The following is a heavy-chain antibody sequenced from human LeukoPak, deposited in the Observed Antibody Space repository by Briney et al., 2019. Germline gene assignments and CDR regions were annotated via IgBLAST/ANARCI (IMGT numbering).Heavy chain of an antibody. CDR1: GFTFSSYS. D-gene: IGHD6-19*01. CDR2: ISSGSSYI. J-gene: IGHJ6*03. V-gene: IGHV3-21*01. Sequence: GGSLRLSCAASGFTFSSYSMNWVRQAPGKGLEWVSSISSGSSYIYYADSVKGRFAISRDNAKNSLYLQMTSLSAEDTAVYYCARDFRAVAESYYYYYMDVWGIGTTVTVSS. CDR3: ARDFRAVAESYYYYYMDV.